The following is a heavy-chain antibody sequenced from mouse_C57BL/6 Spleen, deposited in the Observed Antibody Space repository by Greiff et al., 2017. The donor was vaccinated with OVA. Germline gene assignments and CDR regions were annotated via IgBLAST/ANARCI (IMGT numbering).Heavy chain of an antibody. J-gene: IGHJ3*01. D-gene: IGHD2-4*01. CDR1: GYTFTDYY. Sequence: EVQLQQSGPELVKPGASVKISCKASGYTFTDYYMNWVKQSHGKSLEWIGDINPNNGGTSYNQKFKGKATLTVDKSSSTAYMELRNLTSEDSADYYCASGGYDNDEAYWGQGTLVTVSA. V-gene: IGHV1-26*01. CDR3: ASGGYDNDEAY. CDR2: INPNNGGT.